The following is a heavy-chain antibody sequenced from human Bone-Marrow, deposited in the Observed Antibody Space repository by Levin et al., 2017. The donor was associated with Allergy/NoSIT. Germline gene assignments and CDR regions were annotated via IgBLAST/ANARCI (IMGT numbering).Heavy chain of an antibody. CDR2: ISPNSGGT. CDR3: ARGHFPYYYYGMDV. V-gene: IGHV1-2*02. J-gene: IGHJ6*02. Sequence: GESLKISCKASGYTFTGYYLHWVRQAPGQGLEWMGWISPNSGGTNYAQKFQGRVTITRDTSITTAHMELSSLRSDDTAIYYCARGHFPYYYYGMDVWGQGTTVVVSS. CDR1: GYTFTGYY.